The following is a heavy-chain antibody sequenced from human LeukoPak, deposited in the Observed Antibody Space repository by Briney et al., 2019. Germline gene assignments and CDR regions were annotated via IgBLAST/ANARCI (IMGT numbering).Heavy chain of an antibody. CDR1: GFTFSSYG. D-gene: IGHD4-23*01. Sequence: GGSLRLSCAASGFTFSSYGMHWVRQAPGKGLEWVAVISYDGSNKYYADSVKGRFTISRDNSQNTLDLQMNSLRAEDTALYYCAKETMVTLGSYFHCWGQGTQVTVSS. CDR2: ISYDGSNK. V-gene: IGHV3-30*18. J-gene: IGHJ4*02. CDR3: AKETMVTLGSYFHC.